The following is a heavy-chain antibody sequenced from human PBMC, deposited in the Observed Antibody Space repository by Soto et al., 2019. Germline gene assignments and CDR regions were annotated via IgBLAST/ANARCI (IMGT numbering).Heavy chain of an antibody. Sequence: EVQLVESGGGLVQPGRSLRLSCTASGFTFGDYGMTWFRQAPGKGLEWVGFIRSKAYGGTTEYAASVNGRFTVSRDDSKSIAYLQMNSLKIDDTAVYYCTSSAAAGTLDYWGQGTLVTVSS. CDR3: TSSAAAGTLDY. CDR1: GFTFGDYG. CDR2: IRSKAYGGTT. J-gene: IGHJ4*02. D-gene: IGHD6-13*01. V-gene: IGHV3-49*03.